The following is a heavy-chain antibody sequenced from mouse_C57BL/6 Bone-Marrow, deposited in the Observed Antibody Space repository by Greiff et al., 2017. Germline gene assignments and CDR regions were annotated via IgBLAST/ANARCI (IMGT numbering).Heavy chain of an antibody. CDR1: GYTFTSYG. V-gene: IGHV1-81*01. CDR3: ASPITTVVARDY. J-gene: IGHJ2*01. Sequence: VKLMESGAELARPGASVKLSCKASGYTFTSYGISWVKQRTGPGLEWIGEIYPRSGNTYYNEKFKGKATLTADKSSSTAYMELRSLTSEDSAVYFCASPITTVVARDYWGQGTTLTVSS. D-gene: IGHD1-1*01. CDR2: IYPRSGNT.